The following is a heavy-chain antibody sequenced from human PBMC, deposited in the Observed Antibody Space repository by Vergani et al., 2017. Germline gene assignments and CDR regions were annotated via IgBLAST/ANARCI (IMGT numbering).Heavy chain of an antibody. CDR2: INTGNGNT. CDR1: GYTFTSYA. Sequence: QVQLVQSGAEVKKPGASVKVSCKASGYTFTSYAMHWVRQAPGQRLEWMGWINTGNGNTKYSQKFQGRVTITRDTSASTAYMELSSLRSEDTAVYYCALWFGDRAVDPWGQGTLVTFSS. D-gene: IGHD3-10*01. V-gene: IGHV1-3*04. CDR3: ALWFGDRAVDP. J-gene: IGHJ5*02.